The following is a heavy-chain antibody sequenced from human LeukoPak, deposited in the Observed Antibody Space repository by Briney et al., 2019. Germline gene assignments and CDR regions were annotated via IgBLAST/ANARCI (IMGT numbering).Heavy chain of an antibody. Sequence: QSSETLSLTCTVSGGSISTSSYYWGWIRQPPGKGLEWIGEINHSGSTNYNPSLKSRVTISVDTSKNQFSLKLSSVTAADTAVYYCARLPLRVWGSYRYPEAFDYWGQGTLVTVSS. V-gene: IGHV4-39*07. CDR3: ARLPLRVWGSYRYPEAFDY. J-gene: IGHJ4*02. CDR1: GGSISTSSYY. CDR2: INHSGST. D-gene: IGHD3-16*02.